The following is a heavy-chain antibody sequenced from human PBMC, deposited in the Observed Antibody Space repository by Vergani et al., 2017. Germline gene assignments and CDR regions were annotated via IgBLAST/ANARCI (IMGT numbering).Heavy chain of an antibody. CDR1: GFTFSDYY. V-gene: IGHV3-11*06. D-gene: IGHD3-22*01. Sequence: QVQLVESGGGLVKPGGSLRLSCAASGFTFSDYYMSWIRQAPGKGLEWVSYISSSSSYTNYADSVKGRFTISSDNAKNSLYLQMNSLRAEDTAVYYCARDGSYYDSSGYYLDYWGQGTLVTVSS. J-gene: IGHJ4*02. CDR2: ISSSSSYT. CDR3: ARDGSYYDSSGYYLDY.